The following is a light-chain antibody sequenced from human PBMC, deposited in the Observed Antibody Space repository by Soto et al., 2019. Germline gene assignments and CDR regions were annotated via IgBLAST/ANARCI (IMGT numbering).Light chain of an antibody. CDR3: QQTRSYPAT. Sequence: ENVLTQSPGTLSLSPGESATLSCRASQTLSNNFLVWYQHKPGQAPRLLIYGASIRATGIPDRFSGSGSGKDFTLTISRLEPEDFSTYYCQQTRSYPATFGGGTKVEIK. CDR1: QTLSNNF. J-gene: IGKJ4*01. CDR2: GAS. V-gene: IGKV3-20*01.